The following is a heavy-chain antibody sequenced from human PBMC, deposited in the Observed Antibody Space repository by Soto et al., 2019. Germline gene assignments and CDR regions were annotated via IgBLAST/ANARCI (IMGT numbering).Heavy chain of an antibody. V-gene: IGHV4-30-2*01. D-gene: IGHD1-26*01. Sequence: PSETLSLTCAFSGGSISSGGYSWSWIRQPPGKGLEWIGEINHSGSTNYNPSLKSRVTISVDTSKNQFSLKLSSVTAADTAVYYCAREGGNLNWFDPWGQGTLVTVSS. J-gene: IGHJ5*02. CDR3: AREGGNLNWFDP. CDR1: GGSISSGGYS. CDR2: INHSGST.